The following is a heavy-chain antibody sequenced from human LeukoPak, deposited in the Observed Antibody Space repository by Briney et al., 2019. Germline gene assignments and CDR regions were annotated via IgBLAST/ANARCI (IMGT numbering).Heavy chain of an antibody. CDR3: ARGDPHADL. V-gene: IGHV3-48*03. CDR1: GFDLSTYE. CDR2: ITISGHTK. J-gene: IGHJ5*02. Sequence: GGPLRLSCAASGFDLSTYEMNWARQAPGKGLEWIADITISGHTKNYADSVKGRFTISRDNARTSLYLQMNSLRVEDTGVYYCARGDPHADLWGQGTLVTVSS.